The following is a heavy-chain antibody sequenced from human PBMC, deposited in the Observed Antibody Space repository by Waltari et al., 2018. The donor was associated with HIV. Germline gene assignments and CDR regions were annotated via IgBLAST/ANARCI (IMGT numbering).Heavy chain of an antibody. CDR3: ARGYSSSRWIPLYH. D-gene: IGHD6-6*01. Sequence: QVQLVESGGGVVQPGTSLTLSCAVSGFTFSHFAIHWFRQSPGKRLEWLAVFWSDGAEISYADSVKGRFTISKDSSQKTLYLHLTSLRAEDTALYYCARGYSSSRWIPLYHWGRGTLVTVSS. CDR2: FWSDGAEI. CDR1: GFTFSHFA. J-gene: IGHJ4*02. V-gene: IGHV3-33*01.